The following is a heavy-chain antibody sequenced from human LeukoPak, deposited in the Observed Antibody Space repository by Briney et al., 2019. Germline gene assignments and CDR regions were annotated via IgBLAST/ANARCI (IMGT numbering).Heavy chain of an antibody. Sequence: GGSLRLSCAASGFTFSSYWMSWVRQAPGKGLEWVANIKQDGSEKYYVDSVKGRFTISRDNSKNTLYLQMNSLRAEDTAVYYCARANGWYYFDYWGQGTLVTVSS. CDR2: IKQDGSEK. CDR1: GFTFSSYW. J-gene: IGHJ4*02. CDR3: ARANGWYYFDY. V-gene: IGHV3-7*01. D-gene: IGHD6-19*01.